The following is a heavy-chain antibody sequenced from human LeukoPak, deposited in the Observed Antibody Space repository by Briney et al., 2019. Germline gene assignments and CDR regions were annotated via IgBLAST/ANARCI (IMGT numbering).Heavy chain of an antibody. V-gene: IGHV4-59*01. D-gene: IGHD3-10*01. J-gene: IGHJ5*02. CDR1: GGSINNYY. Sequence: SETLSLTCTVSGGSINNYYWSWIRQPPGKGLEWIGYIYYSGSTNYNPSLKSRVTILVDTSKSQFSLKLTSVTAAGTAVYYCARERTMVRGMSWFDPWGQGTLVTVSS. CDR2: IYYSGST. CDR3: ARERTMVRGMSWFDP.